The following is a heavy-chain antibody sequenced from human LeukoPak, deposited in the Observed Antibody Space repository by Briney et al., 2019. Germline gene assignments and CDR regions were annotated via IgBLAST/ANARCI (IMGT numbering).Heavy chain of an antibody. D-gene: IGHD3-10*01. J-gene: IGHJ4*02. V-gene: IGHV1-2*02. Sequence: SVKVSCKAPGYTFTGNHVHWVRQAPGQGLEWMGWIDPNSGGTKYAQKFQDRVAMTSDTSISTAYMELSGLRSDDTAVYYCARAYVPYYGSGSYYQRLDYWGQGTLVTVSS. CDR3: ARAYVPYYGSGSYYQRLDY. CDR2: IDPNSGGT. CDR1: GYTFTGNH.